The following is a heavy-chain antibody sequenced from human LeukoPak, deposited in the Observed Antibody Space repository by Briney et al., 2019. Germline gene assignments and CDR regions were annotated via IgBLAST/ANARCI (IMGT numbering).Heavy chain of an antibody. D-gene: IGHD5-24*01. CDR1: GYTFTSYG. CDR2: IIPIFGTA. Sequence: ASVKVSCKASGYTFTSYGISWVRQAPGQGLEWMGRIIPIFGTANYAQKFQGRVTITTDESTSTAYMELSSLRSEDTAVYYCAREDGHFDYWGQGTLVTVSS. CDR3: AREDGHFDY. J-gene: IGHJ4*02. V-gene: IGHV1-69*05.